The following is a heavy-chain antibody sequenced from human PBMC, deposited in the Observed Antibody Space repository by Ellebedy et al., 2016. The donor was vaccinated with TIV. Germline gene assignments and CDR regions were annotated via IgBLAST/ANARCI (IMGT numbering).Heavy chain of an antibody. CDR1: GYSFTSYC. V-gene: IGHV5-51*01. D-gene: IGHD3-10*01. CDR2: IYPGGSDN. Sequence: GESLKISXKGSGYSFTSYCIGWVRQMPGKGLEWLGIIYPGGSDNRYSPSFQGQVTISADKSISTAYLQWSSLKASDTAMYYCARTGYGSGSYPKDYYYYYGMDVWGQGTTVTVSS. J-gene: IGHJ6*02. CDR3: ARTGYGSGSYPKDYYYYYGMDV.